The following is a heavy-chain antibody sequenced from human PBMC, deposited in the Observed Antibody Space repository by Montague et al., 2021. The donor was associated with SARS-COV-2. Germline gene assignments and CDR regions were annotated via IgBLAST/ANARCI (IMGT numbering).Heavy chain of an antibody. CDR2: VHYSGRP. V-gene: IGHV4-39*01. Sequence: SETLSLTSTVSGDSISSSSYNWGWIRQPPGKGLERIGSVHYSGRPYYNPSLKSRVTIYVDTSKNQLSLKLSSVTAADTAVYYCTRHVHMTWPEPSPGFDYWGQGTLVTVSS. D-gene: IGHD1-1*01. CDR3: TRHVHMTWPEPSPGFDY. J-gene: IGHJ4*02. CDR1: GDSISSSSYN.